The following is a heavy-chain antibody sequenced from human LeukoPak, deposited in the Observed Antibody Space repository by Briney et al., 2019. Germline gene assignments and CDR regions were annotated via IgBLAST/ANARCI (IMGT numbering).Heavy chain of an antibody. J-gene: IGHJ4*02. CDR2: IYPGDSDT. V-gene: IGHV5-51*01. D-gene: IGHD5-18*01. CDR1: GYSFTSYW. Sequence: GESLKISFKGSGYSFTSYWIGGARQMPGKGLDWMGIIYPGDSDTRYSLSFHGQVTISADKSISTAYLQWSSLKASDTAMYYCARLLRGYSSPYDYWGQGTLVTVSS. CDR3: ARLLRGYSSPYDY.